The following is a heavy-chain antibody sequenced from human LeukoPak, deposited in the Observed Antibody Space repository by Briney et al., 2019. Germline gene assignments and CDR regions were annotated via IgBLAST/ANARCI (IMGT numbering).Heavy chain of an antibody. CDR3: AREGGTVVVGRFDY. J-gene: IGHJ4*02. D-gene: IGHD2-2*01. Sequence: GGSLRLSCAASGINFRASGMHWVRQAPGMGLEWATFIQTDGSDKRYAASVAGRFTISRDDSKNTVYLHMNSLRPDDSALYYCAREGGTVVVGRFDYWGQGTLVTVSS. CDR2: IQTDGSDK. V-gene: IGHV3-30*02. CDR1: GINFRASG.